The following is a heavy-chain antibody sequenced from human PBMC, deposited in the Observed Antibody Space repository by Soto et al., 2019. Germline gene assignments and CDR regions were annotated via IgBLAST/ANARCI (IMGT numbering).Heavy chain of an antibody. D-gene: IGHD6-6*01. CDR2: ISGSGGST. CDR3: AKDLSARPTEYFQH. V-gene: IGHV3-23*01. CDR1: GFTFSSYA. Sequence: GGSLRLSCAASGFTFSSYAMSWVRQAPGKGLEWVSAISGSGGSTYYADSVKGRFTISRDNSKDTLYLQTNSLRAEDTAVYYCAKDLSARPTEYFQHWGQGTLVTVSS. J-gene: IGHJ1*01.